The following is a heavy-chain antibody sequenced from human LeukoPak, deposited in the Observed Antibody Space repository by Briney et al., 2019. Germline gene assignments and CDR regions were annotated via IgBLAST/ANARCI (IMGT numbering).Heavy chain of an antibody. Sequence: GGSLRLSCAASGITFSSYWMCWVRQAPGKGREWVAIIKQDGSDKYYVDSVEGRFIISRDNAKNSLYLQMNSLRAEDTAVYYCLTSTRSHRFDYWGQGTLVTVSS. CDR2: IKQDGSDK. D-gene: IGHD2-15*01. J-gene: IGHJ4*02. CDR1: GITFSSYW. CDR3: LTSTRSHRFDY. V-gene: IGHV3-7*01.